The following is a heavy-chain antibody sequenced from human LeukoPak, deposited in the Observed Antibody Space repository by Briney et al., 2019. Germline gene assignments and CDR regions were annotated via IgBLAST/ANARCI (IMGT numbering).Heavy chain of an antibody. V-gene: IGHV4-4*02. J-gene: IGHJ4*02. CDR1: GGSISSSNW. CDR3: ARGPPTTLGATTVYSDY. CDR2: IYHSGST. Sequence: SGTLSLTCAVSGGSISSSNWWSWVRQPPGKGLEWIGEIYHSGSTNYNPSLKSRVTISVDKSKNQFSLKLSSVTAADTAVYYCARGPPTTLGATTVYSDYWGQGTLVTVSS. D-gene: IGHD1-26*01.